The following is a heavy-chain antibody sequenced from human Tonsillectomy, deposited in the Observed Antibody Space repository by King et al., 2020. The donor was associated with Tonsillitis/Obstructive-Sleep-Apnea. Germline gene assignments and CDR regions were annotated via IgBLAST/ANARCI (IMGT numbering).Heavy chain of an antibody. D-gene: IGHD3-16*02. V-gene: IGHV1-69*01. CDR1: GGTFSSYA. J-gene: IGHJ3*02. CDR2: IIPIFGTA. CDR3: ARDFGITFGGVIDYDAFDI. Sequence: QLVQSGAEVKKPGSSVKVSCKASGGTFSSYAISWVRQAPGQGLEWMGGIIPIFGTANYAQKVQGRVTITADESTSTAYMELSSLRSEDTAVYYCARDFGITFGGVIDYDAFDIWGQGTMVTVSS.